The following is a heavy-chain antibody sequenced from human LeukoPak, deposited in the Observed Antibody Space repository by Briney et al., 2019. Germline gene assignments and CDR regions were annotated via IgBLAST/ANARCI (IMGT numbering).Heavy chain of an antibody. J-gene: IGHJ4*02. D-gene: IGHD3-22*01. V-gene: IGHV1-18*01. CDR2: ISAYNGNT. CDR3: ARESPYYYDSSGNSY. Sequence: ASVRVSCTASGYTFTSYGISWVRQAPGQGLEWMGWISAYNGNTNYAQKLQGRVTMTTDTSTSTAYMELRSLRSDDTAVYYCARESPYYYDSSGNSYWGQGTLVTVSS. CDR1: GYTFTSYG.